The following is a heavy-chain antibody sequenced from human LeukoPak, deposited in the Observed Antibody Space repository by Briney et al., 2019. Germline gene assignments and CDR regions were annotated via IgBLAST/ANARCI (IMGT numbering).Heavy chain of an antibody. CDR1: GGSVSSGSYY. Sequence: SETLSLTCTVSGGSVSSGSYYWSWIRQPPGKGLEWIGYIYYSGSTNYNPSLKSRVTISVDTSKNQFSLKLSPVTAADTAVYYCARDGSDYYDSSGYLRLFDYWGQGTLVTVSS. D-gene: IGHD3-22*01. CDR2: IYYSGST. J-gene: IGHJ4*02. CDR3: ARDGSDYYDSSGYLRLFDY. V-gene: IGHV4-61*01.